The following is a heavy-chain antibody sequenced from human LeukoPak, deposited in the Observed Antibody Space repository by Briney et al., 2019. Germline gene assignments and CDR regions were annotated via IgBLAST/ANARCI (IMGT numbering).Heavy chain of an antibody. CDR1: GGSISSSSYY. V-gene: IGHV4-39*01. CDR2: IYYSGST. J-gene: IGHJ4*02. D-gene: IGHD4-23*01. CDR3: ARLATTMVTGDDY. Sequence: SETLSLTCTVSGGSISSSSYYWGWIRQPPGKGLEWIGSIYYSGSTYYNPSLKSRVTISVDTSKNQFSLKLSSVTAADTAVYYCARLATTMVTGDDYWGQGTLVTVSS.